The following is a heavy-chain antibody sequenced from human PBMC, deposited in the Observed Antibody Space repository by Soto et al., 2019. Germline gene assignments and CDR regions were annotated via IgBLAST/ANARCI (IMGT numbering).Heavy chain of an antibody. J-gene: IGHJ4*02. D-gene: IGHD3-22*01. CDR1: GGSISSGDYY. V-gene: IGHV4-30-4*01. Sequence: SETLSLTCTVSGGSISSGDYYWSWIRQPPGKGLEWIGYIYYSGSTYYNPSLKSRVTISVDTSKNQFSLKLSSVTAADTAVYYCARSRAYYYDSSGLLFDYWGPGTLVTVSS. CDR3: ARSRAYYYDSSGLLFDY. CDR2: IYYSGST.